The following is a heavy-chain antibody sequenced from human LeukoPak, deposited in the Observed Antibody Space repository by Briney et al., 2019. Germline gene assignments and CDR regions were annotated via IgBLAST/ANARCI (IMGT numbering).Heavy chain of an antibody. V-gene: IGHV3-53*01. D-gene: IGHD2-15*01. Sequence: PGGSLRLSCAASGFTVSSNYMSWVRQAPGKGLEWVSVIYSGSITYYADSVRGRFTISRDNSKNTVYLQMNSLRAEDTAMYYCARAVGGSLDYRGQGTLVTVSS. CDR3: ARAVGGSLDY. CDR1: GFTVSSNY. CDR2: IYSGSIT. J-gene: IGHJ4*02.